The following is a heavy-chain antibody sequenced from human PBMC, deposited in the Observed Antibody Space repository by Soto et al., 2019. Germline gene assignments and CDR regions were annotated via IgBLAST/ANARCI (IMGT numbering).Heavy chain of an antibody. D-gene: IGHD6-19*01. CDR2: FDPEDGET. V-gene: IGHV1-24*01. J-gene: IGHJ4*02. CDR3: ATVTSGYSSGWYFDY. Sequence: GASVKVSCTVSGYTLTELSMHWVRQAPGKGLEWMGGFDPEDGETIYAQKFQGRVTMTEDTSTDTAYMELSSLRSEDTAVYYCATVTSGYSSGWYFDYWGQGTLVTVSS. CDR1: GYTLTELS.